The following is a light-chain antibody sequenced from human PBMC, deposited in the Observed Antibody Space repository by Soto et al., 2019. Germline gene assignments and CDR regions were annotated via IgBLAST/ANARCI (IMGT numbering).Light chain of an antibody. CDR1: QSVSSY. CDR2: DAS. V-gene: IGKV3-11*01. CDR3: QRRSNWSTT. Sequence: EIVLTQSPCTLSLSPGERATLSCRASQSVSSYLAWYQQKPGQPPRLLIYDASNRATGIPARFSGSGSGTDFTLTISSLEPEDFAVYYCQRRSNWSTTFGQGTKVDIK. J-gene: IGKJ1*01.